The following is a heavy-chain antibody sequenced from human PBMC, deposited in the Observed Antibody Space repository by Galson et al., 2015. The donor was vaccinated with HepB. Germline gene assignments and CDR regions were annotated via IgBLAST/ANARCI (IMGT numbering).Heavy chain of an antibody. CDR1: GGTFSSYA. CDR3: ARDSAGYCSGGSCYPAGD. J-gene: IGHJ4*02. D-gene: IGHD2-15*01. V-gene: IGHV1-69*13. CDR2: IIPIFGTA. Sequence: SVKVSCKASGGTFSSYAISWVRQAPGQGLEWMGGIIPIFGTANYAQKFQGRVTITADESTSTAYMELSSLRSEDTAVYYCARDSAGYCSGGSCYPAGDWGQGTLVTVSS.